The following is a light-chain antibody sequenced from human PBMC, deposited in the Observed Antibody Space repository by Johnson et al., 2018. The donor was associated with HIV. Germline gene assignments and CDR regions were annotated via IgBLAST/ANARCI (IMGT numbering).Light chain of an antibody. J-gene: IGLJ1*01. CDR2: ENN. CDR3: GTWDTSLSAGGV. CDR1: SSNVGNNY. V-gene: IGLV1-51*02. Sequence: QSVLTQPPSVSAAPGQKVTISCSGSSSNVGNNYVSWYQCLPGTAPKLHIFENNERPSGIPDRISGSKSGTSATLGITGLQTGDEADYYCGTWDTSLSAGGVFGTGTKVTVL.